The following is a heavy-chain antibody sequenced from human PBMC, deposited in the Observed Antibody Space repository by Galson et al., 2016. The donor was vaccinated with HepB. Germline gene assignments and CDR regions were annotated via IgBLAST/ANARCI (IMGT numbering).Heavy chain of an antibody. CDR1: GFTFSTYA. D-gene: IGHD6-19*01. J-gene: IGHJ6*02. Sequence: SLRLSCAASGFTFSTYAMQWVRQAPGKGLEWVAVISYDGTNKYYADSVKGRFTISRDNSRNTLYLQMNSLRVEDTAVYYCARDKGPGIAVAAAFLGSYGMDVWGQGTTVTVSS. CDR3: ARDKGPGIAVAAAFLGSYGMDV. V-gene: IGHV3-30-3*01. CDR2: ISYDGTNK.